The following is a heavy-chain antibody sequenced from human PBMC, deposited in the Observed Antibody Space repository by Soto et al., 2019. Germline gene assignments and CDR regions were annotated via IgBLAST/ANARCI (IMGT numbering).Heavy chain of an antibody. CDR1: GASVSTDY. V-gene: IGHV4-59*05. Sequence: PSETLSLTCTVSGASVSTDYWVWIRQPPGKGLEWIGSIHYSGSTHYNPSLQSRVTISGDASKKQFSLKLRSVTAADTAVYYCASTKDETLYFDYWGQGTLVTVSS. CDR3: ASTKDETLYFDY. J-gene: IGHJ4*02. CDR2: IHYSGST. D-gene: IGHD2-8*01.